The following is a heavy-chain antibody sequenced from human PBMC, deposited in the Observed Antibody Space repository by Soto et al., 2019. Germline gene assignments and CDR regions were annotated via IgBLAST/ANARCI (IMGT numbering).Heavy chain of an antibody. V-gene: IGHV3-30-3*01. CDR3: ARLTVVTPYGMDV. D-gene: IGHD2-15*01. J-gene: IGHJ6*02. CDR2: ISYDGSNK. CDR1: GFTFSSYA. Sequence: HPGGSLRLSCAASGFTFSSYAMHWVRQAPGKGLEWVAVISYDGSNKYYADSVKGRFTISRDNSKNTLYLQMNSLRAEDTAVYYCARLTVVTPYGMDVWGQGTTVTVSS.